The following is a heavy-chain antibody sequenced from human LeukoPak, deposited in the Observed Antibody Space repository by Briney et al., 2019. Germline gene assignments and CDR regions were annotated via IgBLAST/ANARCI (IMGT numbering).Heavy chain of an antibody. CDR1: GGSINTYY. CDR3: ARERVAGAVIFFDY. V-gene: IGHV4-59*01. Sequence: LETLSLTCTVSGGSINTYYWSWIRQPPGKGLEWIGYIYYSGSTYYNPSLKGRVTISIDTSKNQFSLKLTSVTAADTAVYYCARERVAGAVIFFDYWGQGTLATVSS. CDR2: IYYSGST. J-gene: IGHJ4*02. D-gene: IGHD6-19*01.